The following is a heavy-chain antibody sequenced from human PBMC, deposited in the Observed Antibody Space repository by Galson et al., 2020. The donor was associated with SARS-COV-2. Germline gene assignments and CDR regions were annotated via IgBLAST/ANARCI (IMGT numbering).Heavy chain of an antibody. D-gene: IGHD3-10*01. Sequence: ASVKVSCRVSGYTLTALSMHWVRQAPGKGLEWVGGLDPEDGETIYAQKFQGRVTMTEDTSTDTAYMELSSLGSEDTAVYYCAILGFGDAFELWGQGTMVTVSS. CDR2: LDPEDGET. V-gene: IGHV1-24*01. CDR3: AILGFGDAFEL. CDR1: GYTLTALS. J-gene: IGHJ3*01.